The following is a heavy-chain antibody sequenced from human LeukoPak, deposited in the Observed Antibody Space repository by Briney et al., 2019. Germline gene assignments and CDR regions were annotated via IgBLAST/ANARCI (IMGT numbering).Heavy chain of an antibody. CDR3: ARPLWFNRTNWFDP. CDR1: GFTFSSYG. Sequence: PGGSLRLSCAASGFTFSSYGMHWVRQAPGKGLEWVAFIRYDGSNKYYADSVKGRFTISRDNSKNTLYLQMNSLRAEDTAVYYCARPLWFNRTNWFDPWGQGTLVTVSS. D-gene: IGHD3-10*01. J-gene: IGHJ5*02. CDR2: IRYDGSNK. V-gene: IGHV3-30*02.